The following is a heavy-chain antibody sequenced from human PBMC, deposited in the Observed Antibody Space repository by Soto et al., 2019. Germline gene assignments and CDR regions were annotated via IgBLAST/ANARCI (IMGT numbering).Heavy chain of an antibody. V-gene: IGHV3-23*01. J-gene: IGHJ5*02. CDR1: GFTFSGYA. Sequence: EVQLLESGGGLVQPGGSLRLSCAASGFTFSGYAMSWVRQAPGKGLEWVSAISGSGGSTYYADSVKGRFTISRDNSKNTLYLQMNSLRAEDTAVYYCAKDGNPIPYLTGYYRLGWFDPWGQGTLVTVSS. CDR2: ISGSGGST. D-gene: IGHD3-9*01. CDR3: AKDGNPIPYLTGYYRLGWFDP.